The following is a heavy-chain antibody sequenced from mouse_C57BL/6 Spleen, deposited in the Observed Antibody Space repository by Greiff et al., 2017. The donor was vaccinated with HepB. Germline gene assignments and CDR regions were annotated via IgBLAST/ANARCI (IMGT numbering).Heavy chain of an antibody. D-gene: IGHD1-1*01. V-gene: IGHV5-9*01. Sequence: DVMLVESGGGLVKPGGSLKLSCAASGFTFSSYPMSWVRQTPEKRLEWVATISGGGGNTYYPDSVKGRFTISRDTAKNTLYLQMSSLRSEDRALYYCAAHYYGSSSPLDYGGSSPLDYWGQGTTLTVSS. CDR1: GFTFSSYP. CDR2: ISGGGGNT. CDR3: AAHYYGSSSPLDYGGSSPLDY. J-gene: IGHJ2*01.